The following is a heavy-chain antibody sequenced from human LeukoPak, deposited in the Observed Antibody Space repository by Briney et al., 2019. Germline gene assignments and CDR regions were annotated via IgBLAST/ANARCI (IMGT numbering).Heavy chain of an antibody. D-gene: IGHD1-7*01. Sequence: GGSLRLSCAASGFPFSSYGMHWVRQAPGKGLEWVAVIWYDGSNKYYADSVKGRFTIPRDNSKNTLYLQMNSLRAEDTAIYYCAKSMTGTPAGFDYWGQGTLVTVSS. V-gene: IGHV3-33*06. J-gene: IGHJ4*02. CDR3: AKSMTGTPAGFDY. CDR1: GFPFSSYG. CDR2: IWYDGSNK.